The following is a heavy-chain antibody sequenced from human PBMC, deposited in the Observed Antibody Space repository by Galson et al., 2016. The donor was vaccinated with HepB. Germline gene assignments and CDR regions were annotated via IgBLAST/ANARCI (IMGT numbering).Heavy chain of an antibody. J-gene: IGHJ4*02. Sequence: PALVKPTQTLTLTCSFSGFSLNTRGVGVVWIRKPPGKALEWLGFISWDDDKYYRQSLTRTLTTKKDTPKNQVVLTLNNVDPVDTATYYFAHRRDTFEGALVGTFDYWGQGTRVTVSS. CDR2: ISWDDDK. CDR1: GFSLNTRGVG. V-gene: IGHV2-5*02. D-gene: IGHD3-16*02. CDR3: AHRRDTFEGALVGTFDY.